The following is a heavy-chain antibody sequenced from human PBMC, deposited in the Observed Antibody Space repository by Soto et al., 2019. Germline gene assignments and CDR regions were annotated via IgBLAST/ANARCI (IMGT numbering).Heavy chain of an antibody. CDR3: ASPREGQWLVFDH. V-gene: IGHV3-30*19. J-gene: IGHJ4*02. CDR1: GFTFSDFG. D-gene: IGHD6-19*01. Sequence: LRLSCVVSGFTFSDFGMHWVRQSPGEGLAWVASISKDGLDRYYSESVKGRFTISRDDSKNTVFLQMNSLKVEDTAAYFCASPREGQWLVFDHWGQRTLVTVSS. CDR2: ISKDGLDR.